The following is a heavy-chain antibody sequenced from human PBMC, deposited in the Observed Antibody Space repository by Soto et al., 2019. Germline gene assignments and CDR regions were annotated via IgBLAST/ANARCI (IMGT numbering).Heavy chain of an antibody. CDR3: GKGAAVAGTNAFDI. J-gene: IGHJ3*02. V-gene: IGHV3-23*01. CDR2: IDGSGYST. CDR1: GFTFSNYA. D-gene: IGHD6-19*01. Sequence: GGSLRLSCAASGFTFSNYAMGWVRQAPGKGLEWVSSIDGSGYSTYYADSVKGRFTISRDNSKSTLYLQMNSLRAEDTAVYYCGKGAAVAGTNAFDIWGKGKMVTVPS.